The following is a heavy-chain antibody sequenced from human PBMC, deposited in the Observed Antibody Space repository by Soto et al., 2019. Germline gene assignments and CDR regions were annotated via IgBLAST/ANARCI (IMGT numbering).Heavy chain of an antibody. J-gene: IGHJ5*02. V-gene: IGHV4-4*07. CDR3: AREGRTYYDMPTDP. D-gene: IGHD3-9*01. CDR1: GGSISSYY. Sequence: SETLSLTCTVSGGSISSYYWSWIRQPAGKGLEWIGRIYTSGSTNYNPSLKSRVTMSVXMXXXXFXLXLXXXTAAXTAVYYCAREGRTYYDMPTDPWGQGTLVTVSS. CDR2: IYTSGST.